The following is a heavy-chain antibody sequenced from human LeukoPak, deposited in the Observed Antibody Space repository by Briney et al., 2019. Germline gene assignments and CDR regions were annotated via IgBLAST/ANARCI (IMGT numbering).Heavy chain of an antibody. J-gene: IGHJ4*02. Sequence: GASVKVSCKASGYTFTGYYMHWVRQAPGQGLEWMGWINPNSGGTNYAQKFQDRVTMTRDTSISTAYMELSRLTSDDTAVYYCARPIAVAGTGTLDYWGQGTLVTVSS. CDR2: INPNSGGT. CDR1: GYTFTGYY. V-gene: IGHV1-2*02. D-gene: IGHD6-19*01. CDR3: ARPIAVAGTGTLDY.